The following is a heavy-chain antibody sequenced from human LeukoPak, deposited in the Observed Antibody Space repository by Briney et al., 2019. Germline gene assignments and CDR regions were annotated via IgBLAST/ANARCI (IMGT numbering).Heavy chain of an antibody. V-gene: IGHV3-53*01. CDR2: IYSGGST. J-gene: IGHJ4*02. CDR3: ARGDSGSWNYKRGFDY. D-gene: IGHD1-26*01. CDR1: GLTVSSNY. Sequence: PGGSLRLSCAASGLTVSSNYMSWVRQAPGKGLEWVAVIYSGGSTEYTDSVKGRFTISRDNSKNMVYLQMNSLRAEDTAVYYCARGDSGSWNYKRGFDYWGQGTLVTVSS.